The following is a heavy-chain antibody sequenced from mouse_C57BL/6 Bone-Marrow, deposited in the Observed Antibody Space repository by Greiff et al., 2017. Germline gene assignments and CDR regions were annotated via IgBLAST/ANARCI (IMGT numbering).Heavy chain of an antibody. CDR3: ARSSTGTLLFDC. CDR1: GYTFTDYY. CDR2: IYPGSGNT. D-gene: IGHD4-1*02. V-gene: IGHV1-76*01. J-gene: IGHJ2*01. Sequence: VQLQQSGAELVRPGASVKLSCKASGYTFTDYYINWVKQRPGQGLEWIARIYPGSGNTYYNEKFKGKATLTAEKSSSTAYMQLSSLTSEDSAVYCCARSSTGTLLFDCWGQGTALTVSS.